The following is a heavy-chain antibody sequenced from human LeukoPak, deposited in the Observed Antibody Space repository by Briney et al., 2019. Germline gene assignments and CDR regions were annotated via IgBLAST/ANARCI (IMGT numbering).Heavy chain of an antibody. CDR2: FSGSGGST. CDR3: AKGRGGSSYSSTDY. Sequence: GSLRLSCAASGFTFSSYAMSWDRQAPGKGLEWVSAFSGSGGSTYYADSVKGRFSISRDDSKNTLYLQMNSLGAEDTAVYYCAKGRGGSSYSSTDYWGQGTLVTVSS. V-gene: IGHV3-23*01. D-gene: IGHD2-15*01. J-gene: IGHJ4*02. CDR1: GFTFSSYA.